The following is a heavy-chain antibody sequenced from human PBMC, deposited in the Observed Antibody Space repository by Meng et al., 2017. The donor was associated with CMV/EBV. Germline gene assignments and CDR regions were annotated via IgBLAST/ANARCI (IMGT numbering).Heavy chain of an antibody. D-gene: IGHD3-10*01. V-gene: IGHV4-34*01. Sequence: VQLQQWGAGLLKPSETLSLTCAVYGGSFSGYYGSWIRQPPGKGLEWIGEINHSGSTNYNPSLKSRVTISVGTSKNQFSLKLSSVTAADTAVYYCARESMVRGEDWGQGTLVTVSS. CDR2: INHSGST. CDR3: ARESMVRGED. CDR1: GGSFSGYY. J-gene: IGHJ4*02.